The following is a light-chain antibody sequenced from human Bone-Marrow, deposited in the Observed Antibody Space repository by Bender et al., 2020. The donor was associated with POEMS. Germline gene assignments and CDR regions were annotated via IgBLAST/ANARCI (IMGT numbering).Light chain of an antibody. J-gene: IGLJ1*01. CDR2: DVS. Sequence: QSALTQPASVSGSPGQSITISCTGTSSDIGAYNYVSWYQQHPDKAPKLIISDVSNRPSEVSNRFSGFKSGNTASLTISGLQAEDEADYYCISYTTYISYVFGGGTKVTVL. CDR3: ISYTTYISYV. V-gene: IGLV2-14*03. CDR1: SSDIGAYNY.